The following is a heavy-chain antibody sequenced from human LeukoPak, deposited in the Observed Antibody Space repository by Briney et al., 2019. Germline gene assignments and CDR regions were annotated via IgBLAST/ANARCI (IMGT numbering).Heavy chain of an antibody. J-gene: IGHJ3*02. D-gene: IGHD1-26*01. CDR3: ARDTTFSGSYYGDAFDI. V-gene: IGHV4-61*02. CDR2: IYTSGST. Sequence: TLSLTCTVSGGSISSGTYCCNWIRQPAGRGLEWIGRIYTSGSTNYNPSLKSRVTILVDTSKNQFSLKLSSVTAADTAVYYCARDTTFSGSYYGDAFDIWGQGTMVTVSS. CDR1: GGSISSGTYC.